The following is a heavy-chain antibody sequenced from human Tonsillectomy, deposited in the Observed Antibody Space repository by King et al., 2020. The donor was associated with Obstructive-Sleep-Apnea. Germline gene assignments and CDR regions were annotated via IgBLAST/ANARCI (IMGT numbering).Heavy chain of an antibody. CDR1: GFTFSDFY. Sequence: QVQLVESGGGLVKPGGSLSLSCAASGFTFSDFYMSWIRQAPGKGPEWVSFISSGSTTIYYADSVKGRFTISRDNAKNSLYLQMHSLRAEDTAVYYCVKFYSDRGGWYGPSSGSWGQGTLVTVSS. D-gene: IGHD6-19*01. CDR3: VKFYSDRGGWYGPSSGS. V-gene: IGHV3-11*01. CDR2: ISSGSTTI. J-gene: IGHJ5*02.